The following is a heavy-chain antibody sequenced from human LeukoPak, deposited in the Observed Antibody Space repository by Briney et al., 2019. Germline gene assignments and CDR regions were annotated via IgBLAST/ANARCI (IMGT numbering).Heavy chain of an antibody. Sequence: SETLSLTCAVYGGSFSGYYWSWIRQPPGKGPEWIGEMNHSGSTNYNPSLKSRVTISVDTSKNQFSLKLSSVTAADTAVYYCARGGDVVVTAISFFDYWGQGTLVTVSS. V-gene: IGHV4-34*01. CDR2: MNHSGST. CDR3: ARGGDVVVTAISFFDY. CDR1: GGSFSGYY. J-gene: IGHJ4*02. D-gene: IGHD2-21*02.